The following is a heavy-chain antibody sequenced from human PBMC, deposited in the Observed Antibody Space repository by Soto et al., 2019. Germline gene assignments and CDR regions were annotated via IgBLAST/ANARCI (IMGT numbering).Heavy chain of an antibody. CDR3: ARDVPLNYYDGTFSYYAMDV. CDR1: GYTFPGNY. Sequence: QVQLVQSGAEVKKPGASVKVSCKASGYTFPGNYMHWVRQAPGQGLEWMALINPTSGGTNYAQKFQGRVTMTWDTSISTAYMELSRLRSDDTAIYYCARDVPLNYYDGTFSYYAMDVWGQGTTVTVSS. CDR2: INPTSGGT. V-gene: IGHV1-2*02. D-gene: IGHD3-16*01. J-gene: IGHJ6*02.